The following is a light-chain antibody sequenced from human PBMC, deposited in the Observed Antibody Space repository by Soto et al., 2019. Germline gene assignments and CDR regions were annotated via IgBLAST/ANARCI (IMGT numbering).Light chain of an antibody. J-gene: IGKJ1*01. CDR2: ATS. V-gene: IGKV3-20*01. Sequence: EIVLTQSPGTLSLSRGERATLSCRASQSVSNAYLAWYRQKPGQAPRLLIYATSYRGTGIPDRFSGSGSGTDFTLTISRLEPVDFAVYYCQHYGTSPAFGQGTKVEIK. CDR1: QSVSNAY. CDR3: QHYGTSPA.